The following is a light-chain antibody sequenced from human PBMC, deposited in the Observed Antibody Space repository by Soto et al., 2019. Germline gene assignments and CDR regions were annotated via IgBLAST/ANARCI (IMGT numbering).Light chain of an antibody. CDR1: QSISSW. CDR3: QQYDRFPWT. V-gene: IGKV1-5*03. CDR2: KAC. J-gene: IGKJ1*01. Sequence: DIQMTQSPSTLSASVGDRVTITCRAIQSISSWLALCQQKPGKAPKVLIYKACNLGSGVPSRFSGSGSGTEFTLTISSLQPDDCATYYCQQYDRFPWTFGQGTKVEIK.